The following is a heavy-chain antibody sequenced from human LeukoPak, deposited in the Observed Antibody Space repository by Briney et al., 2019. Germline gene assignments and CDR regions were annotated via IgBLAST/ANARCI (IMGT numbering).Heavy chain of an antibody. J-gene: IGHJ4*02. Sequence: PGGSLRLSRAASGFTFSSYSMSWVRQAPGKGPEWLAAVVGSGGRTSYADSVKGRFTISRDNSKNTLYLEMNSLSAEDTALYVCAKTQDTSMIYGYFDYWGQGTLVTVSS. D-gene: IGHD5-18*01. CDR2: VVGSGGRT. V-gene: IGHV3-23*01. CDR1: GFTFSSYS. CDR3: AKTQDTSMIYGYFDY.